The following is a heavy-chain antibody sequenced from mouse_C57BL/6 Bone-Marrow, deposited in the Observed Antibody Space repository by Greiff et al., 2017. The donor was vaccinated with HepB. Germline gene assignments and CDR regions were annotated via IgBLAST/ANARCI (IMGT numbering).Heavy chain of an antibody. Sequence: VQLQQSGAELVRPGASVKLSCTASGFNIKDDYMHWVKQRPEQGLEWIGWIDPENGDTEYASKFQGKATITADTSSNTAYLQLSSLTSEYTAVYYCTSYYYGSSYDAMDYWGQGTSVTVSS. J-gene: IGHJ4*01. V-gene: IGHV14-4*01. D-gene: IGHD1-1*01. CDR2: IDPENGDT. CDR3: TSYYYGSSYDAMDY. CDR1: GFNIKDDY.